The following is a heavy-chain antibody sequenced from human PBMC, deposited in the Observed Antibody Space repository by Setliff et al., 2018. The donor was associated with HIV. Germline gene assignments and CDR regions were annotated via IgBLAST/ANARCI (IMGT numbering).Heavy chain of an antibody. CDR2: IFHSGST. D-gene: IGHD6-13*01. J-gene: IGHJ5*02. CDR3: ARLLRSGYSTTWYEGGAAWWFDP. Sequence: SETLSLTCAVSGYSISSDYYWSWIRQPPGKGLEWIGEIFHSGSTTYNPSLKSRGTISVDMSKNQFSLNLSSVTAADTAVYYCARLLRSGYSTTWYEGGAAWWFDPWGQGTLVTVSS. V-gene: IGHV4-38-2*01. CDR1: GYSISSDYY.